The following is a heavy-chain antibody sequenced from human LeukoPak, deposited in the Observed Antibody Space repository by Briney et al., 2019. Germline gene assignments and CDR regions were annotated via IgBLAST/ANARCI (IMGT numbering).Heavy chain of an antibody. CDR1: GGSISSSSYY. J-gene: IGHJ6*03. D-gene: IGHD2-2*01. CDR3: EVVPAATDYYYYMDV. V-gene: IGHV4-39*01. CDR2: IYYSGST. Sequence: SETLSLTCTVSGGSISSSSYYWGWIRQPPGKGLEWIGSIYYSGSTYQNPSLKSRVTISVDTSKNQFSLKLSSVTAADTAVYYCEVVPAATDYYYYMDVWGKGTTVTISS.